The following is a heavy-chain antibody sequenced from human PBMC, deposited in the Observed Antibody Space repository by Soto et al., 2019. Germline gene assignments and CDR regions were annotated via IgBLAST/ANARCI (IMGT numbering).Heavy chain of an antibody. D-gene: IGHD2-15*01. CDR3: AREGPPDIAWFDP. Sequence: QVQLVQSGAQVKPPGASVKVSCKASGYTFTGHYMHWVRQVSGQGLEWMGGSANSAQKFQGRLTVTADESTSTVYLELSSLTSEDTAVYYCAREGPPDIAWFDPWGQGTLVSVSS. CDR2: SA. J-gene: IGHJ5*02. CDR1: GYTFTGHY. V-gene: IGHV1-46*01.